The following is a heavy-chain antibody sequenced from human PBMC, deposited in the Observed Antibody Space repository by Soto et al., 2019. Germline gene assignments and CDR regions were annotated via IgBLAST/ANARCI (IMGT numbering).Heavy chain of an antibody. CDR3: ARDRRGSYHQHFDY. CDR1: GGTFSSYA. Sequence: SVKVSCKASGGTFSSYAIGWVRQAPGQGLEWMGGIIPIFGTANYAQKFQGRVTITADESTSTAYMELSSLRSEDTAVYYCARDRRGSYHQHFDYWGQGTLVTVSS. J-gene: IGHJ4*02. V-gene: IGHV1-69*13. CDR2: IIPIFGTA. D-gene: IGHD1-26*01.